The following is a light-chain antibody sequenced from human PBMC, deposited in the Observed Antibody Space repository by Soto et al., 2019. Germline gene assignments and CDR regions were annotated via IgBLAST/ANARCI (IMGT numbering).Light chain of an antibody. V-gene: IGLV1-44*01. CDR2: GNN. CDR1: SSNIGSSP. CDR3: AAWDDSLNGYVV. Sequence: QSVLTQTPSVSGTPGQRVTMSCSGSSSNIGSSPITWYQQLPGTAPKLLIYGNNQRPSGVPDRFSGSKSGTSASLAISGLQSEDEADYHCAAWDDSLNGYVVFGGGTKLTV. J-gene: IGLJ2*01.